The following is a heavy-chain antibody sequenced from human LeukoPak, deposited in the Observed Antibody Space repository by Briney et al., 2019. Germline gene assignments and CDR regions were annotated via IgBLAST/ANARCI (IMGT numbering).Heavy chain of an antibody. V-gene: IGHV3-30*18. CDR2: ISYDGSNK. D-gene: IGHD5-12*01. J-gene: IGHJ4*02. Sequence: GGSLRLSCAASGFTFSSYGMHWVRQAPGKGLERVAVISYDGSNKYYADSVKGRFTISRDNSKNTLYLQMNSLRAEDTAVYYCAKDSGGYSGFGSFDYWGQGTLVTVSS. CDR1: GFTFSSYG. CDR3: AKDSGGYSGFGSFDY.